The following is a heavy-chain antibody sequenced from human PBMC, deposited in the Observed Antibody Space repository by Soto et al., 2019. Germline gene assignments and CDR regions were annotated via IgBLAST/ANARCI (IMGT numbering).Heavy chain of an antibody. J-gene: IGHJ4*02. D-gene: IGHD3-22*01. V-gene: IGHV4-59*02. CDR2: IYYTGST. CDR3: ARGPRYSDSNGYSYGLDY. CDR1: GGSVSGYH. Sequence: ASETLSLTCTVSGGSVSGYHWTWIRQPPGKGLEWVGYIYYTGSTNYNPSLKSRVTMSVDTSKNQFSLKLNSVTAADTAVFYFARGPRYSDSNGYSYGLDYWGQGTLVTVPS.